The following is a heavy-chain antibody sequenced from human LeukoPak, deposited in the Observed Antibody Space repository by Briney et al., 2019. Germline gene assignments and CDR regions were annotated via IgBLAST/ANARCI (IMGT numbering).Heavy chain of an antibody. D-gene: IGHD1-14*01. J-gene: IGHJ4*02. CDR2: IWNDGSNK. CDR3: ARASGPFDY. Sequence: WIRQAPGKGLEWVAVIWNDGSNKYYGDSVKGRFTISRDNSKNTLYLQMNSLRAEDTAVYYCARASGPFDYWGQGALVTVSS. V-gene: IGHV3-33*01.